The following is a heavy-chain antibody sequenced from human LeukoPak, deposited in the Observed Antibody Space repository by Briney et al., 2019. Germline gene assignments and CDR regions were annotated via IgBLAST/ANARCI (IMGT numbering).Heavy chain of an antibody. CDR1: GGTFSSYA. CDR2: IIPIFGTA. J-gene: IGHJ4*02. CDR3: ARGAVGDTKGYYYDSSGYYLPFDY. Sequence: SVKVSCKASGGTFSSYAISWVRQAPGQGLEWMGGIIPIFGTANYAQKFQGRVTITADESTSTAYMELSSLRSEDTAVYYCARGAVGDTKGYYYDSSGYYLPFDYWGQGTLVTVSS. V-gene: IGHV1-69*13. D-gene: IGHD3-22*01.